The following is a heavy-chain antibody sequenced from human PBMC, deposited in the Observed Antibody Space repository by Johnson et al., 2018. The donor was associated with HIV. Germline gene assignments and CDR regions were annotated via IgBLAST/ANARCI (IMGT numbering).Heavy chain of an antibody. D-gene: IGHD6-13*01. Sequence: VQLVESGGGVVQPGRSLRLSCAASGFTFSSYYMSWVRQAPGKGLEWVSVLFSGGSIYFADSVKGRFTISSDNSKNTLYLQMNSLRAEETAVYYCARECSRSRWTYGFDIGGQGTMVTVSS. CDR2: LFSGGSI. J-gene: IGHJ3*02. CDR3: ARECSRSRWTYGFDI. CDR1: GFTFSSYY. V-gene: IGHV3-66*01.